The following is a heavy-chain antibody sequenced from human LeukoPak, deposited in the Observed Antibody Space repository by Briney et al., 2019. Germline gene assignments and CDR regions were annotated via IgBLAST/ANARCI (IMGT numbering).Heavy chain of an antibody. CDR2: INWNGGST. V-gene: IGHV3-20*04. D-gene: IGHD3-3*01. J-gene: IGHJ6*03. Sequence: GGSLRLSCAASGFTFDDYGMSWVRQAPGKGLEWVSGINWNGGSTGYADSVKGRFTISRDNAKNSVYLQMNSLRAEDTALYYCARFITIFGVVIIYYYYMDVWGKGTTVTVSS. CDR3: ARFITIFGVVIIYYYYMDV. CDR1: GFTFDDYG.